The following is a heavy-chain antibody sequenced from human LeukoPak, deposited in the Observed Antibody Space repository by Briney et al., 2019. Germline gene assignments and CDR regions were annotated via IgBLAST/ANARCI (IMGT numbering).Heavy chain of an antibody. Sequence: ASVKASCKASGYTFTSYGMSWVRQAPGQGLEWMGWISAYNGNTNYAQKLQGRVTMTTNTSTSTAYMELRSLRSDDTAVYYCARDSSSDYGGNSGLDYWGQGTLVTVSS. CDR2: ISAYNGNT. CDR1: GYTFTSYG. D-gene: IGHD4-23*01. J-gene: IGHJ4*02. CDR3: ARDSSSDYGGNSGLDY. V-gene: IGHV1-18*01.